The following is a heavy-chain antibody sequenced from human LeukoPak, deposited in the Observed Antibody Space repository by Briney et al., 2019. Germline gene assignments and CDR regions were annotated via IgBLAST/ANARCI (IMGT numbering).Heavy chain of an antibody. J-gene: IGHJ5*02. CDR3: ARGVETDEQLVGCFDP. Sequence: GASVKVSCKASGYDFVRFDMNWIRQAPGQRLEWMAWMIPKSGKTAYAQKFEGRLTLTRYISTSIAYMELNNLTSEDTALYYCARGVETDEQLVGCFDPCGRGTLVTVSS. CDR2: MIPKSGKT. CDR1: GYDFVRFD. D-gene: IGHD1/OR15-1a*01. V-gene: IGHV1-8*01.